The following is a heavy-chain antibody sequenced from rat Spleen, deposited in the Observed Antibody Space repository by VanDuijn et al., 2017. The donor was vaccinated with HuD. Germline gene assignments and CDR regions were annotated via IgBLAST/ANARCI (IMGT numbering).Heavy chain of an antibody. Sequence: QVQLKESGPGLVQPSETLSLTCTVSGFSLTTYSVSWVRQPSGKGLEWLGKMWYDGDTAYDSALKSRLSITRDTSKNQVFLKMNSLQTDDTGTDYCVRDRYFFEYWDQGVMVTVSS. CDR3: VRDRYFFEY. V-gene: IGHV2-63*01. CDR2: MWYDGDT. J-gene: IGHJ2*01. CDR1: GFSLTTYS.